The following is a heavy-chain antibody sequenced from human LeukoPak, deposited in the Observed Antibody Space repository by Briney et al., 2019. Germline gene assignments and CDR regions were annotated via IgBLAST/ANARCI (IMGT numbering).Heavy chain of an antibody. Sequence: ASVKVSCKASGYTFTSYAMHWVRQAPGQRLEWMGWINAGNGNTKYSQKFQGRVTITRDTSASTAYMELSSLRSEDTAVYSCARGVATNRYYFDYWGQGTLVTASS. D-gene: IGHD5-12*01. CDR2: INAGNGNT. CDR1: GYTFTSYA. CDR3: ARGVATNRYYFDY. V-gene: IGHV1-3*01. J-gene: IGHJ4*02.